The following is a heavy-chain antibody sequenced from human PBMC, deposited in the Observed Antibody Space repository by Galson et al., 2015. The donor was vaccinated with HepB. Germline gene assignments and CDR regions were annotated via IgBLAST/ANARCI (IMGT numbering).Heavy chain of an antibody. J-gene: IGHJ6*02. D-gene: IGHD3-3*01. V-gene: IGHV3-30*18. CDR3: AKETPDDEYGDPESVYYFYGMDV. CDR1: GFTLSSQG. CDR2: IPYDGDNK. Sequence: SLRLSCAASGFTLSSQGMHWVRQAPGKGLEWVAVIPYDGDNKYYADSVRGRFAISRDSAMNTLYLQMNSLRAEDTAVYYCAKETPDDEYGDPESVYYFYGMDVWGQGTTVTVSS.